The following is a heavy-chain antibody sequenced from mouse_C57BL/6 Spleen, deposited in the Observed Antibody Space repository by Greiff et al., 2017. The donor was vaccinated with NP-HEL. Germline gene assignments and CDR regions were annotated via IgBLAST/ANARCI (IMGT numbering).Heavy chain of an antibody. CDR2: INPNNGAT. J-gene: IGHJ4*01. V-gene: IGHV1-26*01. CDR3: ARGMDY. CDR1: GYTFTDYY. Sequence: EVQLQQSGPELVKPGASVKISCKASGYTFTDYYMNWVKQSPGKSLEWMGDINPNNGATSYNQKYKGKATLTVDTSSSTAYMEHRSLTSEGYAVYYCARGMDYWGQGTSVTVSS.